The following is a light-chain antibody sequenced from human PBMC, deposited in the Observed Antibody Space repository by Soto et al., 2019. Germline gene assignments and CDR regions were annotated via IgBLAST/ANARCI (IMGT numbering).Light chain of an antibody. Sequence: NFMLTQPHSVSESPGKTVTISCTGSSGSIASNYVQWFRQRPGSAPTTVIYEDNQRPSGVPDRFSGSIDSSSNSASLTISGLETEDEADYYCQSSDSSNQVFGGGTKVTVL. CDR2: EDN. J-gene: IGLJ2*01. CDR3: QSSDSSNQV. CDR1: SGSIASNY. V-gene: IGLV6-57*02.